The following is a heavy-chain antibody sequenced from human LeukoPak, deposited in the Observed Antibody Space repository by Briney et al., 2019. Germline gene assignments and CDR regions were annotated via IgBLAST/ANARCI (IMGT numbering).Heavy chain of an antibody. CDR1: GDSISSGGYY. D-gene: IGHD6-19*01. V-gene: IGHV4-61*02. CDR3: ARAQSRGWDQVHFDY. CDR2: IYTSGST. Sequence: SQTLSLTCTVSGDSISSGGYYWSWIRQPAGKGLEWIGRIYTSGSTNYNPSLKSRVTISVDTSKNQFSLKLSSVTAADTAVYYCARAQSRGWDQVHFDYWGQGTLVTVSS. J-gene: IGHJ4*02.